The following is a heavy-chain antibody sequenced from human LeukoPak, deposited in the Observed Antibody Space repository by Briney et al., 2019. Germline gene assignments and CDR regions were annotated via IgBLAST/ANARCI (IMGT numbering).Heavy chain of an antibody. CDR1: GGSFSGYY. Sequence: PSETLSLTCAVYGGSFSGYYWSWIRQPPGKGLEWIGEINHSGSTNYNPSLKSRVTISVDTSKNQFSLKLSSVTAADTAGYYCARGNYDILTGYRTWAFDPWGQGTLVTVSS. J-gene: IGHJ5*02. CDR3: ARGNYDILTGYRTWAFDP. V-gene: IGHV4-34*01. CDR2: INHSGST. D-gene: IGHD3-9*01.